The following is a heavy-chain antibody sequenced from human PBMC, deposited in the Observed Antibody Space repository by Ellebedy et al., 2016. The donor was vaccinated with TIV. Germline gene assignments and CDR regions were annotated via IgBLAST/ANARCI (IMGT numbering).Heavy chain of an antibody. V-gene: IGHV3-23*01. CDR3: AKGRGGGSDSSAPRYYFDY. D-gene: IGHD3-22*01. J-gene: IGHJ4*02. CDR1: GFTFNSYA. CDR2: ISHTGSRT. Sequence: GESLKIYCAASGFTFNSYAMSWVRQAPGKGLEWVSTISHTGSRTYYADSVEGRFTISRDNSKKTLYLQMNSLRAEDTAVYYCAKGRGGGSDSSAPRYYFDYWGLGTLVTVSS.